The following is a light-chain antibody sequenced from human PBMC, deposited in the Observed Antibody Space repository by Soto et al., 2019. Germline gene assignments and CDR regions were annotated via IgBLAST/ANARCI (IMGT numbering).Light chain of an antibody. Sequence: IVLTQSPGTLSLPPGERVTLSCRASQSIDSHFLAWYQQKPGQAPRLLVYGASTRAPGVPDRFSGGGSGTDFTLSLSRLEPEDFAVYFCQHYGSSPPYTFGQGTKLEIK. CDR3: QHYGSSPPYT. J-gene: IGKJ2*01. CDR1: QSIDSHF. CDR2: GAS. V-gene: IGKV3-20*01.